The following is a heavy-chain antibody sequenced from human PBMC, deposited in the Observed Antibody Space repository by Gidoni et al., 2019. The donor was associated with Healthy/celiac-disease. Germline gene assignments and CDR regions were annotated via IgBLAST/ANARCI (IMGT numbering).Heavy chain of an antibody. CDR2: ISVSCVTT. J-gene: IGHJ3*02. CDR3: AKPCCSGSYAFDI. CDR1: GFTFSTYA. V-gene: IGHV3-23*01. Sequence: EVQLLESGGGLVQPGGSLRRSCAAAGFTFSTYAMSWCRQAPGNGLEWVSAISVSCVTTYYYYSVKGRFTISRDNSKNTLYLQMNSLRAEDTAVYYCAKPCCSGSYAFDIWGQGTMVTVSS. D-gene: IGHD3-10*02.